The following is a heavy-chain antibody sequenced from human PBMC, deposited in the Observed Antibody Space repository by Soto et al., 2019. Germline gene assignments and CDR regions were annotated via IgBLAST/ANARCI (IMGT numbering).Heavy chain of an antibody. CDR3: AKEYTLDYYYYMDV. V-gene: IGHV3-23*01. CDR1: GFTFSSYA. D-gene: IGHD3-16*01. J-gene: IGHJ6*03. Sequence: EVQLLESGGGLVQPGGSLRLSCAASGFTFSSYAMRWVRQAPGKGLEWVSGISGSGGSTYYADSVKGRFTISRDKSKSTLYLQMKSLRAEDTAVYYCAKEYTLDYYYYMDVWGKGTTVTVSS. CDR2: ISGSGGST.